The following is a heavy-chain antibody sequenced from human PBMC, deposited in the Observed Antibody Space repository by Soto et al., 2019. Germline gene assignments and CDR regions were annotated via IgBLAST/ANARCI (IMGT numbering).Heavy chain of an antibody. J-gene: IGHJ6*02. CDR2: ISAYNGNT. V-gene: IGHV1-18*01. CDR3: ARDPAPSSGWYYYYGMDV. D-gene: IGHD6-19*01. Sequence: ASVKVSCKASGYTFTSYGISWVRQAPGQGLEWMGWISAYNGNTNYAQKLQGRVTMTTDTSTSTAYMELRSLRSDDTAVYYCARDPAPSSGWYYYYGMDVWGQGTTVTVSS. CDR1: GYTFTSYG.